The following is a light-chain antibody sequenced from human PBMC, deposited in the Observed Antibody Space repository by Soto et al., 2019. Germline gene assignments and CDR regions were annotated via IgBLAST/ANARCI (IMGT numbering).Light chain of an antibody. CDR1: QNVGGD. CDR3: QEYNGRSS. Sequence: EGVTTHSPATLSVSPGERATLSCRASQNVGGDLAWYQQKPGQAPRLLIYRTSTRANGTPVRFSGSGSGTEFTLTISSLQSEDFAVYYCQEYNGRSSFGQGTKVEMK. J-gene: IGKJ1*01. CDR2: RTS. V-gene: IGKV3-15*01.